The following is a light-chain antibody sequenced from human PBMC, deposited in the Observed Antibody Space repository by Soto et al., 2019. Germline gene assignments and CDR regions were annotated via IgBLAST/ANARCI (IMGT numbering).Light chain of an antibody. V-gene: IGLV3-21*02. Sequence: SYELTQPPSVSVAPGQTARITCGGNNIGSKSVHWYQQKPGQAPVLVVYDDSDRPSGMPERFSGSNSGNTATLTISRVEAGDEADYYCQVWDSSSDHVVFGGGTQVTVL. CDR1: NIGSKS. CDR2: DDS. CDR3: QVWDSSSDHVV. J-gene: IGLJ2*01.